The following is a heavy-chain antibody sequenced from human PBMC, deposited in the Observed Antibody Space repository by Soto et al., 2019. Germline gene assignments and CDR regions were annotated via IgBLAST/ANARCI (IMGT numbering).Heavy chain of an antibody. CDR1: GYTFTSYA. Sequence: QVQLVQSGAEVKKPGASVKVSCKASGYTFTSYAMHWVREAPGQRLEWMGWINAGNGNTKYSQKFQGRVNITRDSSASTAYMELSSLRSEDTAAYYCARDGARVVPAATDAFDIWGQGTMVTFSS. CDR2: INAGNGNT. CDR3: ARDGARVVPAATDAFDI. V-gene: IGHV1-3*01. D-gene: IGHD2-2*01. J-gene: IGHJ3*02.